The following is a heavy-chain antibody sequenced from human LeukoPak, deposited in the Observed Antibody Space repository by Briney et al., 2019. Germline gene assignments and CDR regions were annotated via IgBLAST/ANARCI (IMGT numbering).Heavy chain of an antibody. CDR2: ISYDGSKK. D-gene: IGHD4-23*01. J-gene: IGHJ4*02. CDR3: AKDWAGNGGFDY. V-gene: IGHV3-30*18. CDR1: GFIFSTSA. Sequence: SGGSLRLSCAASGFIFSTSAMHWVRQAPGKGLGWVAVISYDGSKKYYAESVKGRFTISRDNSKNTLYLQVNSLRAEDTAVYYCAKDWAGNGGFDYWGQGTLVTVSS.